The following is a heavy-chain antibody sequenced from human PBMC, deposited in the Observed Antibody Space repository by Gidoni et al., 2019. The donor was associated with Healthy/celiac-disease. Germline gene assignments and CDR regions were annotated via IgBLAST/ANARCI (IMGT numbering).Heavy chain of an antibody. J-gene: IGHJ4*02. CDR1: GFTFSSYG. Sequence: QVQLVESGGGVVQPGRSLRLSCAASGFTFSSYGMHWVRQAPGKGLEWVAVISYDGSNKYYADSVKGRFTISRDNSKNTLYLQMNSLRAEDTAVYYCAKVKGSSSPIFDYWGQGTLVTVSS. CDR3: AKVKGSSSPIFDY. V-gene: IGHV3-30*18. D-gene: IGHD6-6*01. CDR2: ISYDGSNK.